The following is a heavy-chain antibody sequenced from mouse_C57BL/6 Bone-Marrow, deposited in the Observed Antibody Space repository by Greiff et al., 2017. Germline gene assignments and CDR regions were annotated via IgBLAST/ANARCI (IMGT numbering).Heavy chain of an antibody. Sequence: EVQLQQSGPVLVKPGASVKMSCKASGYTFTDYYMNWVKQSHGKSLEWIGVINPYNGGTSYNQKFKGKATLTVDKSSSTAYMELNSLTSEDSAVYYGARRSYDGYEGFAWFAYWGQGTLVTVSA. CDR3: ARRSYDGYEGFAWFAY. V-gene: IGHV1-19*01. J-gene: IGHJ3*01. D-gene: IGHD2-3*01. CDR2: INPYNGGT. CDR1: GYTFTDYY.